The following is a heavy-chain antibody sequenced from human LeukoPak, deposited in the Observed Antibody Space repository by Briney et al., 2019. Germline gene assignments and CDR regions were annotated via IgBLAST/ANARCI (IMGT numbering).Heavy chain of an antibody. V-gene: IGHV3-23*01. Sequence: GGSLRLSCAASVFTFSSYAMSWVRQAPGKGLEWVSAISGSGGSTYYADSVKGRLTISRENSKNTLYLQMNSLRAEDTAVSYCAKIGSNSWYRYPAFDIWGQGTMVTVSS. CDR1: VFTFSSYA. D-gene: IGHD6-13*01. J-gene: IGHJ3*02. CDR2: ISGSGGST. CDR3: AKIGSNSWYRYPAFDI.